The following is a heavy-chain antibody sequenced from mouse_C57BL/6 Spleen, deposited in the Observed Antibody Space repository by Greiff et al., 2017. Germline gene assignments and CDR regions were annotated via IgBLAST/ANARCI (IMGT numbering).Heavy chain of an antibody. J-gene: IGHJ3*01. Sequence: VQLQQSGAELVMPGASVKLSCKASGYTFTSYWMHWVKQRPGQGLEWIGMIHPNSGSTNYNEKFKSKATLTVDKSASTAYMQLSSLTSEDSAVYYGARGDGSNCWFAYWGQGTLVTVSA. CDR1: GYTFTSYW. D-gene: IGHD1-1*01. CDR2: IHPNSGST. V-gene: IGHV1-64*01. CDR3: ARGDGSNCWFAY.